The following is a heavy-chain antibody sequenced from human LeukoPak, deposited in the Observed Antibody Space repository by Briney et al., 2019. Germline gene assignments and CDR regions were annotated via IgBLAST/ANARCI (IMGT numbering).Heavy chain of an antibody. J-gene: IGHJ4*02. CDR1: GFTFSSYG. CDR2: IWYDGSNK. CDR3: ARGIAALDY. V-gene: IGHV3-33*01. D-gene: IGHD6-13*01. Sequence: GRSLRLSCAASGFTFSSYGMHLVRQAPGKGLEWVAVIWYDGSNKYYADSVKGRFTISRDNSKNTLYLQMNSLRAEDTAVYYCARGIAALDYWGQGTLVTVSS.